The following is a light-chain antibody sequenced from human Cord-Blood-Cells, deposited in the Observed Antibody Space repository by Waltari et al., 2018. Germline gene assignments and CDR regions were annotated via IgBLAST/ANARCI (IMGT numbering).Light chain of an antibody. CDR1: QSVRSSY. CDR3: QQYGSSPMYT. Sequence: ELVLTQSPGPLSLSPGERATLSCRASQSVRSSYLAWYQQKPGQAPRLLIYGASSRATGIPDRFSGSGSGTDFTLTISRLEPEDFAVYYCQQYGSSPMYTFGQGTKLEIK. CDR2: GAS. V-gene: IGKV3-20*01. J-gene: IGKJ2*01.